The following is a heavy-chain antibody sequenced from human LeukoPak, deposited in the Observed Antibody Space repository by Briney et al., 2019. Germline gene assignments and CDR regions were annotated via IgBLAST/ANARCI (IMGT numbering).Heavy chain of an antibody. CDR2: FDPEDGET. Sequence: ASVKVSCKVSGYTLTELSMHWVRQAPGKGLEWMGGFDPEDGETIYAQKFQGRVTMTEDTSTDTAYMELSSLRSEDTAVYYCATAYIVARIFDYWGQGTLATVCS. D-gene: IGHD5-12*01. V-gene: IGHV1-24*01. CDR1: GYTLTELS. CDR3: ATAYIVARIFDY. J-gene: IGHJ4*02.